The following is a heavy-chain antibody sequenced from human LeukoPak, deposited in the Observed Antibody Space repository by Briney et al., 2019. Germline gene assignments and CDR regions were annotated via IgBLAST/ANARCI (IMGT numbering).Heavy chain of an antibody. D-gene: IGHD1-26*01. CDR2: IWYGGSNT. J-gene: IGHJ4*02. CDR1: GFTFSTYG. CDR3: ATRGTYSGHYLVDY. V-gene: IGHV3-33*08. Sequence: GGSLRLSCAASGFTFSTYGMHWVRQAPGKGLEWVAVIWYGGSNTYYADSVKGRFTISRDNSKNTLYLQMNSLRAEDTAVYYCATRGTYSGHYLVDYWGQGTLVTVSS.